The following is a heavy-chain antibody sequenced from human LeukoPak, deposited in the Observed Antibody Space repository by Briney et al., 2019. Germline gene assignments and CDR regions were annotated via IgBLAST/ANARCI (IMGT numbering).Heavy chain of an antibody. CDR1: GGSFSGYY. CDR3: ARGRGWNPPRYYYYYGMDV. D-gene: IGHD1-1*01. Sequence: TSETLSLTCAVYGGSFSGYYWSWIRQPPGKGLEWIGEINHSGSTNYNPSLKSRVTISVDTSKNQFSLKLSSVTAADTAVYYCARGRGWNPPRYYYYYGMDVWGQGTTVTVSS. V-gene: IGHV4-34*01. CDR2: INHSGST. J-gene: IGHJ6*02.